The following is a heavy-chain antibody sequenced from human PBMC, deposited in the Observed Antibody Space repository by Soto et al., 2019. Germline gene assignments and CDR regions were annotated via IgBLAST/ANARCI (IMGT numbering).Heavy chain of an antibody. CDR3: AKELLRLGESLERYFDY. J-gene: IGHJ4*02. CDR1: GFTFSTYA. CDR2: ISGSGPSR. D-gene: IGHD3-10*01. Sequence: PGGSLRLSCAASGFTFSTYAMSWVRQAPGKGLEWVSAISGSGPSRYYADSAKGRFTISRDNSKNTLFLQLNSLRAEDTAVYYCAKELLRLGESLERYFDYWGQGAPVTVSS. V-gene: IGHV3-23*01.